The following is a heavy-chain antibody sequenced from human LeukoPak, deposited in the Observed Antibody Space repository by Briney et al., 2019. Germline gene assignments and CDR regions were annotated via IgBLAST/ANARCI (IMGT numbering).Heavy chain of an antibody. CDR1: GFTFSSYS. Sequence: PGGSLRLSCAASGFTFSSYSMNWVRQAPGKGLEWVSSISSSSSYIYYADSVKGRFTISRDNAKNSLYLQMNSLRAEDTAVYYCARESRITIFGVATIRGDYYYYMDVWGKGTTVTVSS. J-gene: IGHJ6*03. CDR2: ISSSSSYI. CDR3: ARESRITIFGVATIRGDYYYYMDV. V-gene: IGHV3-21*01. D-gene: IGHD3-3*01.